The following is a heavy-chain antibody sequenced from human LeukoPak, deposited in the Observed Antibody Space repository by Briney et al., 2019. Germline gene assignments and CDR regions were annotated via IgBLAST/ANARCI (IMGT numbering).Heavy chain of an antibody. Sequence: ASVKVSCKASGYTFTSYGISWVRQAPGQGLEWMGWISAYNGNTNYAQKLQGRVTMTTDTSTSTAYMELRSLRSDDTAVYYCARAASGYDSSGLCLYFDYWGQGTLVTVSS. CDR3: ARAASGYDSSGLCLYFDY. V-gene: IGHV1-18*01. J-gene: IGHJ4*02. CDR2: ISAYNGNT. CDR1: GYTFTSYG. D-gene: IGHD5-12*01.